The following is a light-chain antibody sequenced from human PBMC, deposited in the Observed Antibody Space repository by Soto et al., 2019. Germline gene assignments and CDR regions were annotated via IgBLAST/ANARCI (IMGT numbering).Light chain of an antibody. CDR3: QQYKSYPYT. Sequence: DIQMTQSPSPLSASVGDRVTITCRASQSINSLLAWYQQKPGKAPTLLIQKASTLPSGGPPTFSGSGSATEFTLTISSLQPADFAAYACQQYKSYPYTFGQGTKLEI. CDR2: KAS. J-gene: IGKJ2*01. V-gene: IGKV1-5*03. CDR1: QSINSL.